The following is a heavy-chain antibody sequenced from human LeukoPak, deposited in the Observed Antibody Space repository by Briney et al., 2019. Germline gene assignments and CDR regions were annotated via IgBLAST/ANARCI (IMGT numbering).Heavy chain of an antibody. J-gene: IGHJ5*02. Sequence: PSETLSLTCAVYGGSFSGYYWSWIRQPPGKGLEWIGEINHSGSTNYNPSLESRVTISVDTSKNQFSLKLSSVTAADTAVYCCARGPSLTAAGTHLVWFDPWGQGTLVTVSS. CDR1: GGSFSGYY. V-gene: IGHV4-34*01. CDR2: INHSGST. D-gene: IGHD6-13*01. CDR3: ARGPSLTAAGTHLVWFDP.